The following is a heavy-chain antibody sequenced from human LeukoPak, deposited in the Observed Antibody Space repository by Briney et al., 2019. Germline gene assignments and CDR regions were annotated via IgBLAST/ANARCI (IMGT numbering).Heavy chain of an antibody. Sequence: GASVKVSCKASGYTFTVYYMHWVRQAPGQGLEWMGWINPNSGGTNYAQKFQGRVTMTRDTSISTAYMELSRLRSDDTAVYYCARASAGYSSSWYVGWGQGTLVTVSS. D-gene: IGHD6-13*01. CDR2: INPNSGGT. CDR1: GYTFTVYY. J-gene: IGHJ4*02. CDR3: ARASAGYSSSWYVG. V-gene: IGHV1-2*02.